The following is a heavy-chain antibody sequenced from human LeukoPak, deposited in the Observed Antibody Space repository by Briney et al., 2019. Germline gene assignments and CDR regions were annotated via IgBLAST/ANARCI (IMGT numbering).Heavy chain of an antibody. J-gene: IGHJ4*02. CDR1: GFTFSNSW. D-gene: IGHD1-26*01. V-gene: IGHV3-74*01. Sequence: PTGGSLRLSCAASGFTFSNSWMYWVRQAPGKGLVWVSRINGDESTIEYADSVKGRFTISRDNAKNTLFLQMNSLRVEDTAVYYCARGPDHGGSYYHDWGQGTLVTVSA. CDR3: ARGPDHGGSYYHD. CDR2: INGDESTI.